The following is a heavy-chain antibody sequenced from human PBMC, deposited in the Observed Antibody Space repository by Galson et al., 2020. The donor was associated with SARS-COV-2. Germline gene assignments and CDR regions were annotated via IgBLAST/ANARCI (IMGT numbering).Heavy chain of an antibody. V-gene: IGHV3-23*01. CDR3: AKRGGDFWSGYTN. CDR2: VSASGGTT. Sequence: GESLKISCAASGFSFNNYAMSWVRQAPGKGLEWVSVVSASGGTTHYADSVKGRFTISRDNSRNTLFLQMNSLRDDDTAVYSCAKRGGDFWSGYTNWGQGTQVTVSS. D-gene: IGHD3-3*01. CDR1: GFSFNNYA. J-gene: IGHJ4*02.